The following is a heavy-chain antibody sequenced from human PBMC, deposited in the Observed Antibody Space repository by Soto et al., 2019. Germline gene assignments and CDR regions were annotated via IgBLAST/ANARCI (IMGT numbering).Heavy chain of an antibody. V-gene: IGHV4-34*01. D-gene: IGHD2-2*01. CDR1: GGSFRGFY. Sequence: SETLSLTCAVYGGSFRGFYWTWIRQPPEKGLEWIGEINHSGGTNYNPSLKSRVTISVDRSKNQFSLQLRSVTAADTAVYYCARGAEKVPGILQWDYWGLGALVTVSS. CDR3: ARGAEKVPGILQWDY. CDR2: INHSGGT. J-gene: IGHJ4*02.